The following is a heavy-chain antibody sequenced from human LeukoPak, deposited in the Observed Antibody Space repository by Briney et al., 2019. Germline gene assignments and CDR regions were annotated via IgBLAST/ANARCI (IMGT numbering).Heavy chain of an antibody. V-gene: IGHV3-23*03. CDR3: AKDRDQLLPAEYFQH. J-gene: IGHJ1*01. D-gene: IGHD2-2*01. CDR2: IIYSGGST. Sequence: GGSLRLSCAASGFTFSSYAMSWVRQAPGKGLEWVSIIYSGGSTYYADSVRGRFTISRDNSKNTLYLQMNSLRAEDTAVYYCAKDRDQLLPAEYFQHWGQGTLVTVSS. CDR1: GFTFSSYA.